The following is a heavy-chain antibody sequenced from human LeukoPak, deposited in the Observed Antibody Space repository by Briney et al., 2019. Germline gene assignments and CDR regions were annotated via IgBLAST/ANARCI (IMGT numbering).Heavy chain of an antibody. CDR2: ISGSATGHIT. J-gene: IGHJ5*01. CDR3: ANHRSAFEF. Sequence: GGSLRLSGAASGLPLSTYGMSWVGQSPGKGWGWVSAISGSATGHITNYADSVKGRFTISRDNDKNTLYLQMNSLRVEDTAVYYCANHRSAFEFWGHGTLVTVSS. CDR1: GLPLSTYG. V-gene: IGHV3-23*01.